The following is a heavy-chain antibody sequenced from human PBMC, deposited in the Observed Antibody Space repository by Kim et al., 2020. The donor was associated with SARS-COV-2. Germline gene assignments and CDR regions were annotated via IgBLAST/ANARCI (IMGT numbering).Heavy chain of an antibody. D-gene: IGHD6-19*01. J-gene: IGHJ3*01. CDR2: IKSKTDGGTT. V-gene: IGHV3-15*01. CDR3: TTFLVRGLSAFDF. CDR1: RFTFSNAW. Sequence: GGSLRLSCAASRFTFSNAWMSWVRQAPGKGLEWVGRIKSKTDGGTTDYAAPVRGRFTISRDDSKNTLYLDVSSLQTEATAVYYCTTFLVRGLSAFDFWG.